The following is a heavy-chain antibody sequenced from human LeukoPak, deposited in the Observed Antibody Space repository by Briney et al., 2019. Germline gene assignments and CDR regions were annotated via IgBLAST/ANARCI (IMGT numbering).Heavy chain of an antibody. D-gene: IGHD6-13*01. J-gene: IGHJ4*02. V-gene: IGHV4-59*10. CDR3: ARDSWVTDRTFDY. CDR1: GGSFSGHY. Sequence: PSETLSLTCGVYGGSFSGHYLSWIRQPPGKGLEWIGRIYTSGSTNYNPSLKSRVTISVDKSKNQFSLKLSSVTAADTAVYYCARDSWVTDRTFDYWGQGTLVTVSS. CDR2: IYTSGST.